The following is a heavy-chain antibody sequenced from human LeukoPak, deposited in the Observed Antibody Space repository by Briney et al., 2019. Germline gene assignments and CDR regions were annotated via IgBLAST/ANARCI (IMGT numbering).Heavy chain of an antibody. CDR1: GGSIRGYY. Sequence: SETLSLTCTVSGGSIRGYYWSWIRQPPGKGLEWIAHMYYSGSSKYNPYLKSRATISRDTSKNQFPLKLSAVTAADTAVYYCASVRRGFGESSKYYSYYYMDVWGNGTTVTISS. V-gene: IGHV4-59*08. D-gene: IGHD3-10*01. CDR2: MYYSGSS. CDR3: ASVRRGFGESSKYYSYYYMDV. J-gene: IGHJ6*03.